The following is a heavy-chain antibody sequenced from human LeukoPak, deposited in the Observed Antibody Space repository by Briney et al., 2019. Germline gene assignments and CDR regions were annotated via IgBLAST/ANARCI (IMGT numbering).Heavy chain of an antibody. Sequence: ASVKVSCKASGYTFTSYGISWVRQAPGQGLEWMGWISAYNGNTNYAQKLQGRVTMTTDTSTSTAYMELRSLRSDDTAVYYCARDRLPATAIPSAVWFDPWGQGTLVTVSS. CDR3: ARDRLPATAIPSAVWFDP. J-gene: IGHJ5*02. D-gene: IGHD2-2*02. CDR1: GYTFTSYG. V-gene: IGHV1-18*01. CDR2: ISAYNGNT.